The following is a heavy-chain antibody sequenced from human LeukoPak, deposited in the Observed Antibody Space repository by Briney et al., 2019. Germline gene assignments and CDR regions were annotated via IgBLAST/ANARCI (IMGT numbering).Heavy chain of an antibody. Sequence: ASVKVSCKASGYTFTSYDINWVRQATGQGLEWMGWMNPNSGNTGYAQKFQGRVTMTRNTSISTAYTELSSLRSEDTAVYYCARGIRYYDFWSGYNNWFDPWGQGTLSPSPQ. CDR2: MNPNSGNT. CDR1: GYTFTSYD. CDR3: ARGIRYYDFWSGYNNWFDP. V-gene: IGHV1-8*01. J-gene: IGHJ5*02. D-gene: IGHD3-3*01.